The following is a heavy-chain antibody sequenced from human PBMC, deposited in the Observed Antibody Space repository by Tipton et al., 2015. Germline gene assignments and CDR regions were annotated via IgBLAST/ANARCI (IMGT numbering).Heavy chain of an antibody. J-gene: IGHJ6*02. V-gene: IGHV3-7*01. D-gene: IGHD3/OR15-3a*01. Sequence: SLRLSCAASGFTFRNYWMSWLRQAPGERLEWIGKIKEDGSEKWYVDSMKGRFTIPRDNARNSVYLQSNTLRAEDTAWYYCARDLNGVYYDLWGRGTTVPV. CDR1: GFTFRNYW. CDR2: IKEDGSEK. CDR3: ARDLNGVYYDL.